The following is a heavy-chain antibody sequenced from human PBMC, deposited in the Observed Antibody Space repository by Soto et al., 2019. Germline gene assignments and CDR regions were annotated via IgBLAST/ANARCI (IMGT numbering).Heavy chain of an antibody. CDR3: ARGGWYYDILTGYYPHYYCYYGMDV. D-gene: IGHD3-9*01. CDR2: INHSGST. Sequence: PSETLSLTCAVYGGSFSGYYWSWIRQPPGKGLEWIGEINHSGSTNYNPSLKSRVTISVDTSKNQFSLKLSSVTAADTAVYYCARGGWYYDILTGYYPHYYCYYGMDVWGQGTTVTVSS. V-gene: IGHV4-34*01. CDR1: GGSFSGYY. J-gene: IGHJ6*02.